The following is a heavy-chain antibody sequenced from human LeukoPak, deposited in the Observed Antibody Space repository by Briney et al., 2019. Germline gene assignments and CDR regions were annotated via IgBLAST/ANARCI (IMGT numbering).Heavy chain of an antibody. Sequence: SGPALVKPTQTLTLTCTFSGFSLSTSGMCVSWIRQPPGKGLEWIGYIYYSGSTYYNPSLKSRVTISVDTSKNQFSLKLSSVTAADTAVYYCARSPKSGLAVGYWGQGTLVTVSS. CDR3: ARSPKSGLAVGY. V-gene: IGHV4-30-4*08. D-gene: IGHD3-22*01. CDR2: IYYSGST. CDR1: GFSLSTSGMC. J-gene: IGHJ4*02.